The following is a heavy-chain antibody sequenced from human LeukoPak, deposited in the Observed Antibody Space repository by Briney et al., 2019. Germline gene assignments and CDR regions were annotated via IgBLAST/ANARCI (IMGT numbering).Heavy chain of an antibody. CDR3: ARVYYDILTGYWNQNDYFDY. V-gene: IGHV1-2*06. Sequence: GASVKVSCKASGYTFTSYGISWVRQAPGQGLEWMGRINPNSGGTNYAQKFQGRVTMTRDTSISTAYMELSRLRSDDTAVYYCARVYYDILTGYWNQNDYFDYWGQGTLVTVSS. CDR2: INPNSGGT. D-gene: IGHD3-9*01. CDR1: GYTFTSYG. J-gene: IGHJ4*02.